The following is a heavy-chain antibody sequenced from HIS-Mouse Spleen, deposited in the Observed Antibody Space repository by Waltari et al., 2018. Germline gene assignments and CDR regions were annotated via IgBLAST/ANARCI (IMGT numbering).Heavy chain of an antibody. CDR2: IYYSGGT. CDR3: AREIPYSSSWYDWYFDL. Sequence: QLQLQESGPGLVKPSETLSLTCTVSGGSISSSSYYWGWIRQPPGRGLEWIGSIYYSGGTDYNPSLKSRVTMSVDTSKNQFALKLGSVTAADTAVYYCAREIPYSSSWYDWYFDLWGRGTLVTVSS. CDR1: GGSISSSSYY. V-gene: IGHV4-39*07. J-gene: IGHJ2*01. D-gene: IGHD6-13*01.